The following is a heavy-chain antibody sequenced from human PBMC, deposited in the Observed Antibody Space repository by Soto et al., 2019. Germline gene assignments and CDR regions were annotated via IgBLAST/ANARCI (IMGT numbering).Heavy chain of an antibody. CDR1: GFTFSDYD. CDR2: ISGNGEII. J-gene: IGHJ4*02. D-gene: IGHD4-17*01. Sequence: GGSLRLCCAASGFTFSDYDIHWICRAPGKGLEWISYISGNGEIIQYAASARGRFTISRDNAENSVYLEMDSLRAEDTALYYCARDVDADFRTDFDYWGRGTLVTVSS. CDR3: ARDVDADFRTDFDY. V-gene: IGHV3-11*01.